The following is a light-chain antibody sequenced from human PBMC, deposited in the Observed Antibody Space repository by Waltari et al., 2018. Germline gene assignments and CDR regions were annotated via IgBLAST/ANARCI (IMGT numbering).Light chain of an antibody. J-gene: IGKJ5*01. CDR2: DVS. CDR3: QQYESLTLLT. CDR1: QDISNH. Sequence: DIEMTQSPSYLSASVGEKVTITCRASQDISNHLSWFQQKPGKAPKLLIYDVSKLETGVASRFSGGGSRADFSLIINDVQPEDVATYYCQQYESLTLLTFGQGTRLE. V-gene: IGKV1-33*01.